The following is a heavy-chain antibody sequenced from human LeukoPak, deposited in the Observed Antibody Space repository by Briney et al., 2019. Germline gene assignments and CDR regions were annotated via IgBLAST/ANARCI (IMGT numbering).Heavy chain of an antibody. CDR1: GYTFTGYY. V-gene: IGHV1-2*02. D-gene: IGHD1-7*01. CDR2: INPNSGGT. Sequence: ASVKVSCKASGYTFTGYYMHWVRQAPGQGLEWMGWINPNSGGTNYAQKFQGRVTVTRDTSISTAYLELNNVRSDDTAMYFCARRLWCGTSCSATGGLHVWGQGTTVTVSS. CDR3: ARRLWCGTSCSATGGLHV. J-gene: IGHJ6*02.